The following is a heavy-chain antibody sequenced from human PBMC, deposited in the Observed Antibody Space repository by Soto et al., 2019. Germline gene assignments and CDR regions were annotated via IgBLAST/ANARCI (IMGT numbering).Heavy chain of an antibody. D-gene: IGHD4-17*01. J-gene: IGHJ4*02. Sequence: KPSETLSLTCAVSGGSINSGGFSWSWIRQPPGKGLEWIGYIYQSGSTYYNPSLKSRVTLPVDTSNNRFSLKMDSVTAADTAVYYCARTPYGGYFDRWGQGTHVTVSS. CDR3: ARTPYGGYFDR. CDR2: IYQSGST. V-gene: IGHV4-30-2*01. CDR1: GGSINSGGFS.